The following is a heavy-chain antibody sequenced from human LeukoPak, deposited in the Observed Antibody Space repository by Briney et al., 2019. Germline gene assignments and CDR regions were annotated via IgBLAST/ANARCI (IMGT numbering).Heavy chain of an antibody. V-gene: IGHV3-64*04. CDR1: GFVFSIYT. Sequence: GGSLRLSCSASGFVFSIYTMYWVRQAPGKGPEYVSTISGSGNGFSIYYADSVKGRFTISRDDSKSILYLQMNSLRAEDTAVYYCARETGFSFDYWGQGTLVTVSS. CDR3: ARETGFSFDY. CDR2: ISGSGNGFSI. J-gene: IGHJ4*02. D-gene: IGHD1-14*01.